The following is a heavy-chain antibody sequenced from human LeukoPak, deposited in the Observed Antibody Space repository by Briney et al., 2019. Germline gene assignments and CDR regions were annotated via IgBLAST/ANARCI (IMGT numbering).Heavy chain of an antibody. J-gene: IGHJ4*02. CDR1: GFTFSSYA. CDR3: ASSRGIYYDSIFDY. D-gene: IGHD3-22*01. Sequence: GGSLRLSCAASGFTFSSYAMHWVRQAPGKGLEGGAVISYDGSNKYYADSVKGRFTISRDNSKNTLYLQMNSLRAEDTAVYYCASSRGIYYDSIFDYWGQGTLVTVSS. V-gene: IGHV3-30-3*01. CDR2: ISYDGSNK.